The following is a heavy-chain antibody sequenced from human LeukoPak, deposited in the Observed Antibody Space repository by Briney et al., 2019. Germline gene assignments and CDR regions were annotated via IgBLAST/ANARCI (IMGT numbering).Heavy chain of an antibody. CDR3: ASGAAADRYWFDP. D-gene: IGHD6-13*01. CDR1: GGSISSYY. Sequence: SETLSLTCTVSGGSISSYYWSWIRQPPGRGLEWIGYIYYSGSTNYNPSLKSRVTISVDTSKNQFSLKLSSVTAADTAVCYCASGAAADRYWFDPWGQGTLVTVSS. J-gene: IGHJ5*02. CDR2: IYYSGST. V-gene: IGHV4-59*01.